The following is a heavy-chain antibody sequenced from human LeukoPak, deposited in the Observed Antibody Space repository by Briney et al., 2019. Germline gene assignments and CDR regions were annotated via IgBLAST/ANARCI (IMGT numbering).Heavy chain of an antibody. CDR2: IDSYGSTT. V-gene: IGHV3-74*01. CDR1: GFTFSSYW. J-gene: IGHJ6*02. CDR3: ARDLRGSSYNAMDV. D-gene: IGHD3-10*01. Sequence: GGSLRLSCAASGFTFSSYWMHWVRQAPGKGLVRVSRIDSYGSTTRYADSVKGRFTISRDNAKNTLYLQMDSLRAEDTAVYYCARDLRGSSYNAMDVWGQGTTVTVSS.